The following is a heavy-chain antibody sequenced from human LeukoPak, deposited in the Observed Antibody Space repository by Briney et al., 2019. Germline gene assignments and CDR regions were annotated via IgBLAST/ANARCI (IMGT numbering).Heavy chain of an antibody. J-gene: IGHJ6*03. CDR1: GYTFTGYY. V-gene: IGHV1-2*02. Sequence: ASVKVSCKASGYTFTGYYMHWVRQAPGQGLEWMGWINPNSGGTNYAQKFQGRVTMTRDTSISTAYMELSRLLSDDTAVYYCARDGRYGSGNYYSYYYMDVWGKGTTVTVSS. CDR2: INPNSGGT. CDR3: ARDGRYGSGNYYSYYYMDV. D-gene: IGHD3-10*01.